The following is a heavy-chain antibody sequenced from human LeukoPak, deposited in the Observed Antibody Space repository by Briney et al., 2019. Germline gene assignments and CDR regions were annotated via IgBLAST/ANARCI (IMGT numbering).Heavy chain of an antibody. CDR3: ARVVGERPVVSSYYYYMDV. CDR2: ISAYNGNT. D-gene: IGHD3-10*01. V-gene: IGHV1-18*01. Sequence: ASVKVSCKASGYTFTSYGISWVRQAPGQGLEWMGWISAYNGNTNYAQKLQGRVTMTTDTSTSTAYMELRSLTSDDTAVYYCARVVGERPVVSSYYYYMDVWGKGTTVTVS. J-gene: IGHJ6*03. CDR1: GYTFTSYG.